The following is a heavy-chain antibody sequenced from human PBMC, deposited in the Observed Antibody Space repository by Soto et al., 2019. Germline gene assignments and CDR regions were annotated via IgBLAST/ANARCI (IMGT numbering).Heavy chain of an antibody. J-gene: IGHJ3*02. V-gene: IGHV3-23*01. CDR2: ISGSGGTT. Sequence: EVQLLESGGGLVQPGGSLRLSCAASGFTFSSYAMSWVRQAPGKGLEWVSAISGSGGTTYYADSVKGRFTFSRDNSKNTLYLQMKSLRAEDTVVYYCAKTANGWFSAFDIWGQGTMVTVSS. CDR3: AKTANGWFSAFDI. CDR1: GFTFSSYA. D-gene: IGHD6-19*01.